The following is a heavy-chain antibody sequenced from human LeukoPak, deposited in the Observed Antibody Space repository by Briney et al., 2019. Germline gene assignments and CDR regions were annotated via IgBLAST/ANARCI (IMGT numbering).Heavy chain of an antibody. CDR1: GFTFSTYG. D-gene: IGHD3-22*01. Sequence: PGGSLRLTCAASGFTFSTYGMSWVRQAPGKGLEWVSGIGGSGINTYYADSAKGRFTISRDNSKNTLYLQMNSLRGEDTAVYYCAKNYYDSSGYFPDAFDIWGQGTMVTVSS. V-gene: IGHV3-23*01. CDR2: IGGSGINT. CDR3: AKNYYDSSGYFPDAFDI. J-gene: IGHJ3*02.